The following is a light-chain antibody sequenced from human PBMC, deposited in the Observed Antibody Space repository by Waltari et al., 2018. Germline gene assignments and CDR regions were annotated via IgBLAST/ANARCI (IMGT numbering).Light chain of an antibody. Sequence: QSALTQPASVSGSPGQSITISCIGTSSDVGTYSLVSWYQQLPDKAPKLIIYDVFKRPSGVSSRFSASKSGDTAPLSISGLQPEDEAHYYCCSYAGSSTLKFGGGTKLTV. CDR2: DVF. CDR3: CSYAGSSTLK. V-gene: IGLV2-23*02. CDR1: SSDVGTYSL. J-gene: IGLJ3*02.